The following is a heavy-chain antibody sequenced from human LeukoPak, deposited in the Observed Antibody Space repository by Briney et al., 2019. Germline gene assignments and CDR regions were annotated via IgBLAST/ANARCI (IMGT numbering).Heavy chain of an antibody. D-gene: IGHD1-26*01. Sequence: GGSLRLSCAASGFTFNLYAMSWVRQVPGKGLEWVSGISGYGTNTYYADSVKGRFTISRDNPKNTVFLQMNSLTAEDTAVYHCAKDRGPYLGIDNNWFDPWGQGTLVIVSA. CDR3: AKDRGPYLGIDNNWFDP. V-gene: IGHV3-23*01. J-gene: IGHJ5*02. CDR1: GFTFNLYA. CDR2: ISGYGTNT.